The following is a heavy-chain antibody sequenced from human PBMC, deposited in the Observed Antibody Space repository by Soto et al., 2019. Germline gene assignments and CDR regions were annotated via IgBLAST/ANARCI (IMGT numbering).Heavy chain of an antibody. D-gene: IGHD2-21*01. CDR1: GYTFTGYQ. V-gene: IGHV1-2*02. Sequence: QVQVVQSGAEVKKPGASVKVSCKASGYTFTGYQMHWVRQAPGQGLEWMGWFNPNSGGTNSAQKFQGRVTMTGDTSTRTAYMELNRLTSDDTAVYFCARGRTIVSPGTWGQGTLVSVSS. CDR3: ARGRTIVSPGT. CDR2: FNPNSGGT. J-gene: IGHJ5*02.